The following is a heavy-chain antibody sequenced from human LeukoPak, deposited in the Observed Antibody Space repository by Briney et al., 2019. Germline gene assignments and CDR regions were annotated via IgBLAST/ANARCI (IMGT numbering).Heavy chain of an antibody. J-gene: IGHJ6*02. CDR1: GGSISSYY. CDR3: ARQSSSWGYYYYGMDV. D-gene: IGHD6-13*01. V-gene: IGHV4-59*08. CDR2: IYYSGST. Sequence: SETLSLTCTVSGGSISSYYWSWIRQPPGKGLEWIGCIYYSGSTNYNPSLKSRVTISVDTSKNQFSLKLSSVTAADTAVYYCARQSSSWGYYYYGMDVWGQGTTVTVSS.